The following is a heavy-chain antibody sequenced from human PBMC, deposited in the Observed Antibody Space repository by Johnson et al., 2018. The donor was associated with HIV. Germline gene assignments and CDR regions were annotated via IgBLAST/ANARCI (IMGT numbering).Heavy chain of an antibody. CDR2: ITCNGGST. V-gene: IGHV3-20*04. Sequence: VQLVESGGGVVRPGGSLRLSCAASGFTFDDYGMTWVRQAPGKGLEWVSGITCNGGSTGYADSVKGRCTISRDNDRNSLYLQVNNLRVEDTALYFCVRRDSGSLSFDLWGQGTMVIVSS. J-gene: IGHJ3*01. D-gene: IGHD1-26*01. CDR1: GFTFDDYG. CDR3: VRRDSGSLSFDL.